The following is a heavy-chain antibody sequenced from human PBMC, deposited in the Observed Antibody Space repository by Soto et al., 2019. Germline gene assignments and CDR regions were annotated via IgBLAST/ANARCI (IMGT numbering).Heavy chain of an antibody. Sequence: SKTPSLDSANTGDSVSSNSAGWSWVRQSPSRGLEWLGRTYYRSKWYYEYAVSVRGRITINPDTSKNQYSLQLNSVTPEDTAVYFCARGEQYSGRIFDYWGQGTLVTVSS. J-gene: IGHJ4*01. V-gene: IGHV6-1*01. CDR2: TYYRSKWYY. CDR3: ARGEQYSGRIFDY. CDR1: GDSVSSNSAG. D-gene: IGHD1-26*01.